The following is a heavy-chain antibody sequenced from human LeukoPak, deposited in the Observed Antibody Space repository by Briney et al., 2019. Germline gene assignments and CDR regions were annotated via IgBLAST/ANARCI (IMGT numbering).Heavy chain of an antibody. J-gene: IGHJ4*02. V-gene: IGHV1-46*01. Sequence: GASVKVSCKASGYTFTSYYMHWVRQAPGQGLEWMGIINPSGGSTSYAQKFQGRVTMTRDTSTRTVYMELSSLRSEDTAVYYCARDLTNYGGNSDLDYGGQGTLVTVSS. D-gene: IGHD4-23*01. CDR2: INPSGGST. CDR1: GYTFTSYY. CDR3: ARDLTNYGGNSDLDY.